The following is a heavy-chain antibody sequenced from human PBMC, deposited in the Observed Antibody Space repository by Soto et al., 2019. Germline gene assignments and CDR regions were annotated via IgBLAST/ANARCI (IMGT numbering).Heavy chain of an antibody. CDR3: AKDQTQIQIRAXDY. D-gene: IGHD3-3*02. J-gene: IGHJ4*02. Sequence: GGSLRLSCAASGFTFSSYAMSWVRQAPGKGLEWVSAISGSGGSTYYADSVKGRFTISRDNSKNTLYLQMNSLRAEDTAVYYCAKDQTQIQIRAXDYWGQGTLVTVSS. CDR2: ISGSGGST. V-gene: IGHV3-23*01. CDR1: GFTFSSYA.